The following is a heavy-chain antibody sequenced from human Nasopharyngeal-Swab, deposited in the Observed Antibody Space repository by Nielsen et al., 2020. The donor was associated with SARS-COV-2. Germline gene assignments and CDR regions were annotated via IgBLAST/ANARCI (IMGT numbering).Heavy chain of an antibody. CDR1: GFTFRTFA. V-gene: IGHV3-21*04. J-gene: IGHJ6*02. CDR2: ISSNSNYI. Sequence: GESLKISCAASGFTFRTFAMSWVRQAPGKGLEWVSSISSNSNYIYYADSVKGRFTISRDDAKNSLFLQMNSLRAEDTAVYYCARDGQSYGMDVWGQGTTVTVSS. CDR3: ARDGQSYGMDV.